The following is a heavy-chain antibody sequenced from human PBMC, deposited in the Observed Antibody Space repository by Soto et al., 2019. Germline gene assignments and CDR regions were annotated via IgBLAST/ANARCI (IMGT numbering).Heavy chain of an antibody. V-gene: IGHV1-69*08. J-gene: IGHJ6*03. CDR1: GGTFSSHT. Sequence: QVQLVQSGAEVKKPGSSVKISCKASGGTFSSHTLSWVRQAPGQGLEWMGRIIPILGIANYAQKFQGRVTITADKPTSTAYMELSSLRSEDTAVYYCAREAEDYYYYMDVWGKGTTVTVSS. CDR2: IIPILGIA. CDR3: AREAEDYYYYMDV.